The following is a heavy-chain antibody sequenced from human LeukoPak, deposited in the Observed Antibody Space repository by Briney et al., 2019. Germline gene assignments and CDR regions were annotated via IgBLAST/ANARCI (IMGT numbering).Heavy chain of an antibody. CDR1: GGSISSYY. V-gene: IGHV4-59*01. CDR2: LFYSGST. D-gene: IGHD3-10*01. Sequence: SETLSLTCTASGGSISSYYWSWIRQPPGKGLEWIAYLFYSGSTDYNPSLESRVTISVDTSKNQFSLKLRSVTAADTAVYYRATVAVIRGVTYFDYWGQGTLVTVSS. CDR3: ATVAVIRGVTYFDY. J-gene: IGHJ4*02.